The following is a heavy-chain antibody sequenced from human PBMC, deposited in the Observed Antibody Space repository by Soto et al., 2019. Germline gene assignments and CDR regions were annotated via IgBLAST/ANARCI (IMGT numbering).Heavy chain of an antibody. CDR1: GFTFSSYS. D-gene: IGHD4-4*01. Sequence: GGSLRLSCAASGFTFSSYSMNWVRQAPGKGLEWVSYISSSSSTIYYADSVKGRFTISRDNAKNSLYLQMNSLRAEDTAVYYCARDPTIIYSNTLPSPNDYWGQGTLVTVSS. J-gene: IGHJ4*02. CDR2: ISSSSSTI. CDR3: ARDPTIIYSNTLPSPNDY. V-gene: IGHV3-48*01.